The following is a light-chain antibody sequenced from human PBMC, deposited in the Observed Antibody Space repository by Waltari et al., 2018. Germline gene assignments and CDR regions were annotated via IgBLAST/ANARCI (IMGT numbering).Light chain of an antibody. CDR3: YSKDTDGGSQGK. J-gene: IGLJ2*01. CDR1: GLPKQY. Sequence: YDLTQPPSVSVSPGQTAAITCSGDGLPKQYTFWYQQKSVQPPVLVMYDDNKRPSGIPGRFSCSSAGKVATLTITGAQVDDEADYYCYSKDTDGGSQGKIGGGTKLTVL. V-gene: IGLV3-10*01. CDR2: DDN.